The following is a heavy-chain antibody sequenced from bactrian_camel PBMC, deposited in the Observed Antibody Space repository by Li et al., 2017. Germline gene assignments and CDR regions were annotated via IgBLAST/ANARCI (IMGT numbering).Heavy chain of an antibody. J-gene: IGHJ6*01. CDR3: AKDDGGFLTNDCDAGSWCYNPVFGS. CDR1: GFTFSAYW. CDR2: INTADGSA. D-gene: IGHD3*01. Sequence: HVQLVESGGGLVQPGGSLRLSCAASGFTFSAYWMYWVRQAPGKGLEWVAFINTADGSAYEQDSVKGRFTISRDNAKNTVYLQLNSLKTEDVAMYYCAKDDGGFLTNDCDAGSWCYNPVFGSWGQGTQVTVS. V-gene: IGHV3S1*01.